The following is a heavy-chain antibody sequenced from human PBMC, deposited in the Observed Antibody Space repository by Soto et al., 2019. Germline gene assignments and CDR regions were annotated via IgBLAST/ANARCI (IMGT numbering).Heavy chain of an antibody. V-gene: IGHV4-4*07. D-gene: IGHD6-19*01. CDR1: GASISSYF. CDR2: ISTSGTT. J-gene: IGHJ5*02. Sequence: SETLSLTCTVSGASISSYFWTWIRQPPGKGLDWIGRISTSGTTNYNPSLKSRVTMSVDTSKNHFSLNLSSVTAADTAVYYCAREAGPDRWFDRWGQGTMVAVSS. CDR3: AREAGPDRWFDR.